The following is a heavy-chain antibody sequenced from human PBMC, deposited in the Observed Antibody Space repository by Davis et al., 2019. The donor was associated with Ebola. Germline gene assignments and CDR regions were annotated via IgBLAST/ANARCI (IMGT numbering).Heavy chain of an antibody. CDR3: ARLYGDYGVEF. CDR1: GFTFSSYG. CDR2: ISSDGSNK. Sequence: GESLKISCAASGFTFSSYGMHWVRQAPGKGLEWVAVISSDGSNKYYVDSVKGRFTISRDNSKNALYLQMNSLRAEDTAVYYCARLYGDYGVEFWGQGTLVTVSS. V-gene: IGHV3-33*05. D-gene: IGHD4-17*01. J-gene: IGHJ4*02.